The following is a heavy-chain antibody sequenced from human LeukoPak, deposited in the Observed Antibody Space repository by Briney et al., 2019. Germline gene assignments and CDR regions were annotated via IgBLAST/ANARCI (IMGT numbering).Heavy chain of an antibody. CDR3: ARDAAVLYGFDP. Sequence: SVKVSCKASGGTFSGYAISWVRQAPGQGLEWMGGIIPIFGTANYAQKFQGRVTITTDESTSTAYMELSSMRSEDTAVYYCARDAAVLYGFDPWGQGTLVTVSS. D-gene: IGHD2-8*01. CDR2: IIPIFGTA. CDR1: GGTFSGYA. J-gene: IGHJ5*02. V-gene: IGHV1-69*05.